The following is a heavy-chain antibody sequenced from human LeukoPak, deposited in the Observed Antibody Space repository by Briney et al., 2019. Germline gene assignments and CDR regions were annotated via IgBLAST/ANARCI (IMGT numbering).Heavy chain of an antibody. D-gene: IGHD2-15*01. Sequence: PSETLSLTCTVSGGSISSDDYYWIWIPQPPGKALEWIGYIYYSGSNYHNPSLKSRLTISVHTSKTQFPLNLSSVPVADPDVYLCARDYSGGTFDYWGQGTLVTVSS. CDR3: ARDYSGGTFDY. CDR1: GGSISSDDYY. J-gene: IGHJ4*02. V-gene: IGHV4-30-4*08. CDR2: IYYSGSN.